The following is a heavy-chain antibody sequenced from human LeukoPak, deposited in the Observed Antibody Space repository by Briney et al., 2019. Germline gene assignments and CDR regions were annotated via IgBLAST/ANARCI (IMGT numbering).Heavy chain of an antibody. CDR3: ARERTGRVRGVRVDY. D-gene: IGHD3-10*01. CDR1: GFTLSSYS. CDR2: INSSRSFI. V-gene: IGHV3-21*03. Sequence: SPGGSLRLSCSASGFTLSSYSMNWGPQAPAKGVEWVSPINSSRSFINYADSVKGRFTIPRHNAKNPRYLQMKSLRAESTAVYYCARERTGRVRGVRVDYWGQGTLVTVSS. J-gene: IGHJ4*02.